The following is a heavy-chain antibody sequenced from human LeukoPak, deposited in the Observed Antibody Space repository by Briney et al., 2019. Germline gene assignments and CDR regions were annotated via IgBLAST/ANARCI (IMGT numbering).Heavy chain of an antibody. Sequence: SETLSLTCTVSGGSVSSASYYWSWIRQPPGKGLEWIGYIYYSGSTNYNPSLKSRVTISVDTSKNQFSLKLSSVTAADTAVYYCAREGYSNYYYFDYWGQGTLVTVSS. CDR1: GGSVSSASYY. J-gene: IGHJ4*02. CDR3: AREGYSNYYYFDY. V-gene: IGHV4-61*01. CDR2: IYYSGST. D-gene: IGHD4-11*01.